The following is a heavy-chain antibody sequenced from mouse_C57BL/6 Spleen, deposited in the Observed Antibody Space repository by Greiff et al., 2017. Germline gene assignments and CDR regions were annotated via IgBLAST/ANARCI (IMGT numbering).Heavy chain of an antibody. CDR3: AREYEDFDY. V-gene: IGHV5-4*01. D-gene: IGHD2-14*01. Sequence: EVQLQESGGGLVKPGGSLKLSCAASGFTFSSYAMSWVRQTPEKRLEWVATISDGGSYTYYPDNVKGRFTISRDNAKNNLYLQMSHLKSEDTAMYYCAREYEDFDYWGQGTTLTVSS. J-gene: IGHJ2*01. CDR2: ISDGGSYT. CDR1: GFTFSSYA.